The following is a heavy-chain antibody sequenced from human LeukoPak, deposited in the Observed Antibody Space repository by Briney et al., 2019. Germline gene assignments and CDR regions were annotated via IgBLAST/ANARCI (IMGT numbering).Heavy chain of an antibody. CDR1: GFTFSSYS. D-gene: IGHD5-12*01. Sequence: PGGSLRLSCAASGFTFSSYSMNWVRQAPGKGLEWVSSISSSSSYIYYADSVKGRFTISRDNAKNSLYLQMNSLRAEDTAVYYCAKDKGDEWLHSAGFDYWGQGTLVTVSS. CDR3: AKDKGDEWLHSAGFDY. V-gene: IGHV3-21*04. J-gene: IGHJ4*02. CDR2: ISSSSSYI.